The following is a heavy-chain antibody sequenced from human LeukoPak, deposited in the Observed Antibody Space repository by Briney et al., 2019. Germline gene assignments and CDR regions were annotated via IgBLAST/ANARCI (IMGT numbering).Heavy chain of an antibody. CDR2: ISAYNGNT. J-gene: IGHJ4*02. V-gene: IGHV1-18*01. D-gene: IGHD3-9*01. CDR3: ARDRSYYDILTGYYKPSDY. Sequence: ASVKVSCKASGYTFTSYGVSWVRQAPGQGLEWMGWISAYNGNTNYAQKLQGRVTMTTDTSTSTAYMELRSLRSDDTAVYYCARDRSYYDILTGYYKPSDYWGQGTLVTVSS. CDR1: GYTFTSYG.